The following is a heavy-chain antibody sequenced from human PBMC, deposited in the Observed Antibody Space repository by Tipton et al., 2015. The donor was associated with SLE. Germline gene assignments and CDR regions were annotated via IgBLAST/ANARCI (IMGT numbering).Heavy chain of an antibody. D-gene: IGHD3-10*01. CDR1: GFSVRSNY. CDR3: VGLDVGGYGFIDH. Sequence: SLRLSCEASGFSVRSNYMSWVRQAPGKGLQWVSLINVGGITDYPDSVKGRFTISRDNSKNTLALQRRNLRADDTAVYYCVGLDVGGYGFIDHWGQGTPVTVSS. J-gene: IGHJ4*01. V-gene: IGHV3-53*01. CDR2: INVGGIT.